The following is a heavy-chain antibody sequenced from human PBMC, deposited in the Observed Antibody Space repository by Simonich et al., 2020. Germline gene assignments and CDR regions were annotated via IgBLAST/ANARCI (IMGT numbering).Heavy chain of an antibody. CDR2: IYYSGST. D-gene: IGHD6-6*01. J-gene: IGHJ4*02. V-gene: IGHV4-59*08. Sequence: QVQLQESGPGLVKPSETLSLTCTVPGGSISSYYWSWIRQPPGKGLEWIGYIYYSGSTHSNPSLKSRVTISVDTSKNQFSLKLSSVTAADTAVYYCARQEYSSSSFDYWGQGTLVTVSS. CDR3: ARQEYSSSSFDY. CDR1: GGSISSYY.